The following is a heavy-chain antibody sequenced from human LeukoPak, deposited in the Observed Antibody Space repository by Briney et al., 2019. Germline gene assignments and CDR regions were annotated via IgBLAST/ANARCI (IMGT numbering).Heavy chain of an antibody. Sequence: GRSLRLSCAASGFTFDDYAMHWVRQAPGKGLEWVSLISGDGGSTYYADSVKGRFTISRDNSKNSLYLQMNSLRTEDNALYYCAKDKEYYGSGSYSHFDYWGQGTLVTVSS. V-gene: IGHV3-43*02. CDR2: ISGDGGST. J-gene: IGHJ4*02. D-gene: IGHD3-10*01. CDR3: AKDKEYYGSGSYSHFDY. CDR1: GFTFDDYA.